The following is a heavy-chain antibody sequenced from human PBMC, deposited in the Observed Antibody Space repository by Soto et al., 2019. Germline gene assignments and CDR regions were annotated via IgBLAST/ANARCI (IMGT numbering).Heavy chain of an antibody. CDR3: ARLPVPAYYYDSSGYNWFDP. D-gene: IGHD3-22*01. Sequence: PGESLKISCKGSGYIFTSYWIGWGRQMPGKGLEWMGIIYPGDSDTRYSPSFQGQVTISADKSISTAYLQWSSLKASDTAMYYCARLPVPAYYYDSSGYNWFDPWGQGTLVTVSS. J-gene: IGHJ5*02. V-gene: IGHV5-51*01. CDR1: GYIFTSYW. CDR2: IYPGDSDT.